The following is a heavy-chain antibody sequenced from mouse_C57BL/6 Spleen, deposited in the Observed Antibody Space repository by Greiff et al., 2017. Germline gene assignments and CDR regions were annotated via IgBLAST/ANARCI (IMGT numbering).Heavy chain of an antibody. CDR3: ARRADWDYFDY. V-gene: IGHV8-12*01. J-gene: IGHJ2*01. D-gene: IGHD4-1*01. Sequence: QVTLKESGPGILQSSQTLSLTCSFSGFSLSTSGMGVSWIRQPSGKGLEWLAHTYWDDDKRYNPSLKSRPTIFKDTSRNQVFLKITRGDTADTATYYCARRADWDYFDYWGQGTTLTVSS. CDR1: GFSLSTSGMG. CDR2: TYWDDDK.